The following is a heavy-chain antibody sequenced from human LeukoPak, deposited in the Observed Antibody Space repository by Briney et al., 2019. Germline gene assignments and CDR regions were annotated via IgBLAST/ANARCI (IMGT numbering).Heavy chain of an antibody. J-gene: IGHJ4*02. V-gene: IGHV3-64*01. CDR3: ARWRHSSGYYYDD. CDR2: ISSNGGST. D-gene: IGHD3-22*01. CDR1: GFTFSSYT. Sequence: PGGSLRLPCAASGFTFSSYTMHWVRQAPGKGLEYVSAISSNGGSTYYANSVKGRFTISRDNSKNTLYLQMGSLRAEDMAVYYCARWRHSSGYYYDDWGQGTLVTVSS.